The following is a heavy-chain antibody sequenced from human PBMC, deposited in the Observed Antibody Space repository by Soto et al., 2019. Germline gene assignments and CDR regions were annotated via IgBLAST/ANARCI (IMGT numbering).Heavy chain of an antibody. Sequence: QVQLVQSGAEVKKPGSSVKVSCKASGGTFSSYTISWVRQAPGQGLEWMGRIIPILGIANYAQKFQGRVTIXAXXSTSTAYMELSSLRSEDTAVYYCARDMVRGAAFDYWGQGTLVTVSS. CDR3: ARDMVRGAAFDY. V-gene: IGHV1-69*08. CDR2: IIPILGIA. J-gene: IGHJ4*02. D-gene: IGHD3-10*01. CDR1: GGTFSSYT.